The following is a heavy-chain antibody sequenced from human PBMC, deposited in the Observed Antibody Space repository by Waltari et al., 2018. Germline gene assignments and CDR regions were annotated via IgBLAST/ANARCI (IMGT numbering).Heavy chain of an antibody. D-gene: IGHD2-21*01. CDR3: ARVMAYCGGVNCYFDY. Sequence: QVQLVQSGAEVKKPGASVKVSCKASGYTFATYAMHWVRQAPGQRLEWMGWINTSNDNTKYSQKFQGRVTITRDTSASTAYMELSSLRSEDTAVYYCARVMAYCGGVNCYFDYWGQGTLVTVSS. CDR1: GYTFATYA. V-gene: IGHV1-3*04. CDR2: INTSNDNT. J-gene: IGHJ4*02.